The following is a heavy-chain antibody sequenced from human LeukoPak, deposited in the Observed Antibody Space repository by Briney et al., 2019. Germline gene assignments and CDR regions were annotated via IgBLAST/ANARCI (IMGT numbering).Heavy chain of an antibody. CDR3: ARDRIAVAGDFDY. V-gene: IGHV1-2*02. CDR2: INPNSGGT. CDR1: GYTFTGYY. Sequence: GASVKVSCKASGYTFTGYYMHWVRQAPGQGLEWMGWINPNSGGTNYAQKFQGRVTMTRDTSISTAYMELSRLRSDDTAVYYCARDRIAVAGDFDYWGQGTLVTVSS. J-gene: IGHJ4*02. D-gene: IGHD6-19*01.